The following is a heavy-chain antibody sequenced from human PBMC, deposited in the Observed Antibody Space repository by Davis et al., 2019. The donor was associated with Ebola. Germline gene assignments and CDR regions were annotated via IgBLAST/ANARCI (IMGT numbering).Heavy chain of an antibody. Sequence: GESLKISCKASGYSFTSYWIGWVRQMPGKGLEWMGIIYPGDSDTRYSPSFQGQVTISADKSISTAYLQWSSLKASDTAMYYCARQQYSYGNYYYYGMDVWGQGTTVTVSS. J-gene: IGHJ6*02. CDR3: ARQQYSYGNYYYYGMDV. V-gene: IGHV5-51*01. CDR1: GYSFTSYW. D-gene: IGHD5-18*01. CDR2: IYPGDSDT.